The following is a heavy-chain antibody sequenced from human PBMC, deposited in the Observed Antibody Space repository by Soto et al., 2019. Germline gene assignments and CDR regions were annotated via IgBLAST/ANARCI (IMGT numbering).Heavy chain of an antibody. J-gene: IGHJ6*02. Sequence: QVQLVQSGAEVKKPGSSVKVSCKASGGTFSSYAISWVRQAPGQGLEWMGGIIPISETTNYAQKFQGRVTITADESKSTAYMELSSLRSEDTAVYYCARSQGSSTSLEIYYYYYGMDVCGQGTTVTVSS. D-gene: IGHD2-2*01. V-gene: IGHV1-69*01. CDR2: IIPISETT. CDR1: GGTFSSYA. CDR3: ARSQGSSTSLEIYYYYYGMDV.